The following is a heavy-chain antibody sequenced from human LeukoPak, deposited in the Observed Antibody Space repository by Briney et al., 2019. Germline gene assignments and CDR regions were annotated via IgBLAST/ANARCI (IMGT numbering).Heavy chain of an antibody. D-gene: IGHD6-19*01. J-gene: IGHJ4*02. CDR3: TRNHSSAFDY. CDR2: ITPGSGGT. Sequence: GASVKVSCRASGYTFTAYFIHWVRQAPGQGLEWMGWITPGSGGTNYAQKFQGSVTMTTDTSISTAYMELHNLRSDDTAVYYCTRNHSSAFDYWGQGTLISVPS. V-gene: IGHV1-2*02. CDR1: GYTFTAYF.